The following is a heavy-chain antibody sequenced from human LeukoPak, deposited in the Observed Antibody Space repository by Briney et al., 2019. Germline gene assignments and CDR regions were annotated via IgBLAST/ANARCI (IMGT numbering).Heavy chain of an antibody. J-gene: IGHJ4*02. V-gene: IGHV3-13*01. CDR2: IGTAGDT. CDR1: GFTFSSYD. D-gene: IGHD2-15*01. CDR3: ARGGGRYCSGGSCFDY. Sequence: PGGSLRLSCAASGFTFSSYDMPWVRQATGKGLEWVSAIGTAGDTYYPGSVKGRFTISRENAKNSLYLQMNSLRAGDTAVYYCARGGGRYCSGGSCFDYWGQGTLVTVSS.